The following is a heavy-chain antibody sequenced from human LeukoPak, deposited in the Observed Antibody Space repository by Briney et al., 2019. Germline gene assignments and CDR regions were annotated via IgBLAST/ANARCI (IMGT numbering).Heavy chain of an antibody. CDR1: GFTFSGSA. CDR2: ISWKSGSI. V-gene: IGHV3-9*03. Sequence: PGGSLRLSCAASGFTFSGSAMHWVRQAPGKGLEWVSGISWKSGSIGYADSVKGRFTISRDNAKNSLYLLMNSLRAEDMALYYCAKDGGSYSLFAFDIWGQGTMVTVSS. D-gene: IGHD2-15*01. CDR3: AKDGGSYSLFAFDI. J-gene: IGHJ3*02.